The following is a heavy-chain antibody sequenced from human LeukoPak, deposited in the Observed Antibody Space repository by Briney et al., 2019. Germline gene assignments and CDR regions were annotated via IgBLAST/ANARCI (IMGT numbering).Heavy chain of an antibody. D-gene: IGHD3-3*01. V-gene: IGHV1-69*04. CDR3: VRVRKEWTPKGMDV. Sequence: SVKVSCKASGGTFSSYAISWVRQAPGQGVEWMGRIIPILGIANNAQKFQGRVTIPADNATSTAYMELSSLKSEDTAVYYCVRVRKEWTPKGMDVWGQGTTVTVSS. CDR2: IIPILGIA. CDR1: GGTFSSYA. J-gene: IGHJ6*02.